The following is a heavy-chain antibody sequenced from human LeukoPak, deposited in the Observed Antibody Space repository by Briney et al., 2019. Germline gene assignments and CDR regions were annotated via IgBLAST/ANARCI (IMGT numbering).Heavy chain of an antibody. Sequence: PGGSLRLSCAAPGXIFHDYAIHWVRQPPGKGLEWVSLISGDGGSTFYADSVKGRFTISRDNSKNSLYLQMSSLRIEDTALYYCARESESSGWYDFWGQGTLVTVSS. CDR2: ISGDGGST. CDR3: ARESESSGWYDF. V-gene: IGHV3-43*02. CDR1: GXIFHDYA. J-gene: IGHJ5*01. D-gene: IGHD3-22*01.